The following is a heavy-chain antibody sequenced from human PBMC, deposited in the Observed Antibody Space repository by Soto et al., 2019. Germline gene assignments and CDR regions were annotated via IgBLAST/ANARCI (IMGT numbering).Heavy chain of an antibody. CDR1: GYTFTSYD. D-gene: IGHD3-3*01. CDR3: ARVGMKHTIFGVVKQLYGGWFDP. J-gene: IGHJ5*02. V-gene: IGHV1-8*01. CDR2: MNPNSGNT. Sequence: ASVEVSCKXSGYTFTSYDINWVRQATGQGLEWMGWMNPNSGNTGYAQKFQGRVTMTRNTSISTAYMELSSLRSEDTAVYYCARVGMKHTIFGVVKQLYGGWFDPWGQGTLVTVSS.